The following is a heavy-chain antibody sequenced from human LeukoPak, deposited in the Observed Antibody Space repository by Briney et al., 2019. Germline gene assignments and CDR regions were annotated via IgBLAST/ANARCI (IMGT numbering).Heavy chain of an antibody. CDR1: GFTFSRYW. CDR3: ARDYLYAFDY. V-gene: IGHV3-7*01. CDR2: IKEDGSQI. Sequence: PGGSLRLSCTASGFTFSRYWMSWVRQAPGKGLEWVANIKEDGSQIYYGDSMKGRFTISRDNAKNSLYLQMNSLRAEDTAVYYCARDYLYAFDYWGQGTLVTASS. D-gene: IGHD2/OR15-2a*01. J-gene: IGHJ4*02.